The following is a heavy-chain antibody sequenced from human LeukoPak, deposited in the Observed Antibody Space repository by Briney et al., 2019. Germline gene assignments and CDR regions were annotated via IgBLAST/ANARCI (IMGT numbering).Heavy chain of an antibody. Sequence: QAGGSLRLSCAASGFTFSSYAMHWVRQAPGKGLEWVAVISYDGSNKYYADSVKGRFTISRDNSKNTLYLQMNSLRAEDTAVYYCARDSSGQWLVLGPDYWGQGTLVTVSS. J-gene: IGHJ4*02. CDR1: GFTFSSYA. CDR3: ARDSSGQWLVLGPDY. D-gene: IGHD6-19*01. CDR2: ISYDGSNK. V-gene: IGHV3-30*04.